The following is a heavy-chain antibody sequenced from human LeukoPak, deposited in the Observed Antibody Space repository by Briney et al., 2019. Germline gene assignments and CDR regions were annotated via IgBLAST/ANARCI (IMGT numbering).Heavy chain of an antibody. CDR2: IYDSGST. CDR3: ARDCSGGSCYGAFDI. D-gene: IGHD2-15*01. CDR1: GASIRSGDYY. J-gene: IGHJ3*02. V-gene: IGHV4-30-4*01. Sequence: PSQTLSLTCTVSGASIRSGDYYWSWIRQPPGKGLEWIGYIYDSGSTYYNPSLKSRITISVDTSENLFSLKLSSVTATDTAVYYCARDCSGGSCYGAFDIWGQGTMVTVSS.